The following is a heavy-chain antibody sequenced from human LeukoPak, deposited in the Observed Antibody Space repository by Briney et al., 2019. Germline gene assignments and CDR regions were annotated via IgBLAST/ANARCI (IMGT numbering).Heavy chain of an antibody. J-gene: IGHJ4*02. CDR1: GGSISSGSYY. CDR2: IYTSGST. V-gene: IGHV4-61*02. Sequence: PSETLSLTCTVSGGSISSGSYYWSWIRQPAGKGLEWIGRIYTSGSTNYNPSLKSRVTISVDTSKNQFSLKLSSVTAADTAVYYCARAKSCGSENFDYWGQGTLVTVSS. CDR3: ARAKSCGSENFDY. D-gene: IGHD3-10*01.